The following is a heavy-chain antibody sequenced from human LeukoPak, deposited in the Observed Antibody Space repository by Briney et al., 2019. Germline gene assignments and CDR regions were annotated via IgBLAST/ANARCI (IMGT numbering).Heavy chain of an antibody. D-gene: IGHD2-2*02. V-gene: IGHV3-53*01. CDR2: IFSGGST. Sequence: PGGSLRLSCAASGFTVSSHYMSWVRQTPGKGLEWVSVIFSGGSTYYADSVKGRFTISRDNSKNTLYLQMNSLRAEDTAVYYCARDPGGPHTVKCDAFDIWGQGTMVTVSS. J-gene: IGHJ3*02. CDR1: GFTVSSHY. CDR3: ARDPGGPHTVKCDAFDI.